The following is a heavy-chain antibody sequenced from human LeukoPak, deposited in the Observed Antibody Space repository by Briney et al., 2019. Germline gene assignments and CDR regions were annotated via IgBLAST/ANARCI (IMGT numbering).Heavy chain of an antibody. V-gene: IGHV4-61*09. Sequence: PSETLSLTCTVSGGSISSTSYDWYWIRQPAGKGLEWIGHIYTSGSTNYNPSLKSRVTISVDTSKNQFPLKLTSVTAADTAVYYCTKGRGIWGQGTLVTVSS. CDR2: IYTSGST. J-gene: IGHJ4*02. CDR3: TKGRGI. CDR1: GGSISSTSYD. D-gene: IGHD3-10*01.